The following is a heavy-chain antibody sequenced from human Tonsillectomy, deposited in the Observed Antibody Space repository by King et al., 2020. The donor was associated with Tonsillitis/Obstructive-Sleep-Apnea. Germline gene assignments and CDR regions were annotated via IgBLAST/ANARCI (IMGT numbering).Heavy chain of an antibody. CDR1: GYSFTNYG. Sequence: QLVQSGAEVKKPGASVKVSCKASGYSFTNYGISWVRQAPGQGLEWMGWISAYNGNTNYAQKFQDRVTMTTDTSTSTAYMELRSLRSDDTAVYYCAGGGNYYGSGHLYYYGMDVWGQGNTVTVSS. V-gene: IGHV1-18*01. CDR3: AGGGNYYGSGHLYYYGMDV. CDR2: ISAYNGNT. D-gene: IGHD3-10*01. J-gene: IGHJ6*02.